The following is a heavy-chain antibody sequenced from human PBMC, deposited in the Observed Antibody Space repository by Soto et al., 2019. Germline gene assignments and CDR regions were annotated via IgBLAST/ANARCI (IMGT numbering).Heavy chain of an antibody. J-gene: IGHJ6*02. Sequence: QLQLQESGSGLVKPSQTLSLTCAVSGGSITTSDYSWSWIRQPPGRGREWIGSIYHTGTTHYIPSLKSRVIMSLDKSKNQFSLDLTSMTAADTAVYYCVRERTIFGVAPGGGVDVWGRGTTVTVSS. V-gene: IGHV4-30-2*01. D-gene: IGHD3-3*01. CDR3: VRERTIFGVAPGGGVDV. CDR2: IYHTGTT. CDR1: GGSITTSDYS.